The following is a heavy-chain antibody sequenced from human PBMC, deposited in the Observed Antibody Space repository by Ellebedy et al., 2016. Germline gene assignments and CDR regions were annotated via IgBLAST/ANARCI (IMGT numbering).Heavy chain of an antibody. Sequence: ASVKVSCXVSGYTLTELSMHWVRQAPGKGLEWMGGFDPEDGETIYAQKFQGRVTMTEDTSTDTAYMELRSLRSDDTAVYYCARATYYYDSSGYPDYWGQGTLVTVSS. CDR1: GYTLTELS. V-gene: IGHV1-24*01. J-gene: IGHJ4*02. CDR2: FDPEDGET. CDR3: ARATYYYDSSGYPDY. D-gene: IGHD3-22*01.